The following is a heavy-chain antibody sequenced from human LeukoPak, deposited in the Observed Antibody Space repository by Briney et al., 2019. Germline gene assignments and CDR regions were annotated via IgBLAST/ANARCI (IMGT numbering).Heavy chain of an antibody. V-gene: IGHV1-2*02. D-gene: IGHD3-22*01. CDR3: ATSLSYYDSSGYQNHAFDI. Sequence: ASVKVSCKASGYTFTGYYMHWVRQAPGQGLEWMGWINPNSGGTNYAQKFQGRVTMTRDTSISTAYMELSRLRSDDTAVYYCATSLSYYDSSGYQNHAFDIWGQGTMVTVSS. J-gene: IGHJ3*02. CDR2: INPNSGGT. CDR1: GYTFTGYY.